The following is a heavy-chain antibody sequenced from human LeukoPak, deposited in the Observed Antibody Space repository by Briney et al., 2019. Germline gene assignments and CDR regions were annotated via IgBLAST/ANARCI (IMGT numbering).Heavy chain of an antibody. CDR2: INPNSGGT. CDR1: GYTFTGYY. CDR3: ARDSTGIAARHFDY. D-gene: IGHD6-6*01. V-gene: IGHV1-2*02. J-gene: IGHJ4*02. Sequence: ASVKVSCKASGYTFTGYYMHWVRQAPGQGLEWMGWINPNSGGTNYAQKFQGRVTMTRDMSISTAYMELSRLRSDDTAVYYCARDSTGIAARHFDYWGQGTLVTVSS.